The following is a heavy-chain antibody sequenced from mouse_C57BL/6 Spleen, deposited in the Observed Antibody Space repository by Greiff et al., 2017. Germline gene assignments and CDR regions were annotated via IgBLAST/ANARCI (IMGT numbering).Heavy chain of an antibody. Sequence: VQLQQPGAELVKPGASVKMSCKASGYTFTSYWITWVKQRPGQGLEWIGDIYPGSGSTNYNEKFKSKATLTVDTSSSTAYMQLSSRTSEDSAVYYCARKGNDYDDGYFDYWGQGTTLTVSS. CDR1: GYTFTSYW. CDR2: IYPGSGST. D-gene: IGHD2-4*01. J-gene: IGHJ2*01. V-gene: IGHV1-55*01. CDR3: ARKGNDYDDGYFDY.